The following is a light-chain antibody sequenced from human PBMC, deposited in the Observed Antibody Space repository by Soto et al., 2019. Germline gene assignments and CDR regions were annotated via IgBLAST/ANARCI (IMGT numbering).Light chain of an antibody. J-gene: IGKJ4*01. Sequence: DIQMTQSPSSVSASVGDRVTITCRTSQGIISWLAWYQQKPGKAPRLLIYAASSLQSGVPSRFSGSGSGTDFTLTISSLQPEYFATYYCQPANSFPLTFGEGTKVEIK. CDR1: QGIISW. CDR2: AAS. V-gene: IGKV1-12*01. CDR3: QPANSFPLT.